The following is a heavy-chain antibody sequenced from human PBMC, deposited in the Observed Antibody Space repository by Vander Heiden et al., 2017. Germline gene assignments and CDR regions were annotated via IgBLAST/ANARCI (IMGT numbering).Heavy chain of an antibody. D-gene: IGHD2-2*01. J-gene: IGHJ5*02. CDR3: ARDGAYADWFDP. Sequence: EVQLVESGGGLVKPGGSLRVSCAASGFTFSSYAINWVRQAPGKGLEWVSSISSSSMYISYADSVKGRFTISRDNAKNSLYLQMNSLRAEDTAVYYCARDGAYADWFDPWGQGTLVTVSS. CDR2: ISSSSMYI. CDR1: GFTFSSYA. V-gene: IGHV3-21*01.